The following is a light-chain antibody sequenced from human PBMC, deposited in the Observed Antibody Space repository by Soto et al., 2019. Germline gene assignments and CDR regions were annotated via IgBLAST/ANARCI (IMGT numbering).Light chain of an antibody. J-gene: IGKJ4*01. V-gene: IGKV3-15*01. Sequence: EILMTQSPATLSVSPGESATLSCSASHLVSSYLAWYQQKPGQAPRLLIYGVSTRANGVPARFSGSGSGTVFTLTISSLQSEDFAVYYCQQYNNWPLTFGGGTKVDIK. CDR2: GVS. CDR1: HLVSSY. CDR3: QQYNNWPLT.